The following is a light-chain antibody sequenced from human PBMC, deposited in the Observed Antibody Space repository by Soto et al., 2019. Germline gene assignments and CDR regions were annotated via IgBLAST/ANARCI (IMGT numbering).Light chain of an antibody. CDR1: QGISNY. J-gene: IGKJ1*01. Sequence: DIQMTHSPSSPSASVGDRVTLTCRASQGISNYLAWYQQKPGKVPKLLIYAASTLQSGVPSRFSGSGSGTDFTLTISSLQPEDVATYYCQKGSGAFGQGTKVDIK. CDR3: QKGSGA. CDR2: AAS. V-gene: IGKV1-27*01.